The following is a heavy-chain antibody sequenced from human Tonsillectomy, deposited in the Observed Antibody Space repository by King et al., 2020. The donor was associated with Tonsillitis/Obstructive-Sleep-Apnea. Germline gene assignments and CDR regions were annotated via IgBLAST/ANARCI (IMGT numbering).Heavy chain of an antibody. Sequence: QVQLQESGPGLVKPSETLSLTCTVSGGSISSYYWSWIRQPPGKGLEWIGYIYYSGSTNYNPSLKSRVTISVDTSKNQFSLKLSSVTAADTAVYYCAREIVDTAMVNWFDPWGQGTLVTVSS. CDR1: GGSISSYY. D-gene: IGHD5-18*01. V-gene: IGHV4-59*01. CDR2: IYYSGST. J-gene: IGHJ5*02. CDR3: AREIVDTAMVNWFDP.